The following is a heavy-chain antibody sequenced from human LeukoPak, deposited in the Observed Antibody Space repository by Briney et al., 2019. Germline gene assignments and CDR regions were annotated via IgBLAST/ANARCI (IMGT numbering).Heavy chain of an antibody. V-gene: IGHV4-39*07. CDR3: ARTHCEGDCFSAIRY. CDR2: IYYSGGA. CDR1: GDSLRKSTFY. D-gene: IGHD2-21*02. Sequence: PSETLSLTCTVSGDSLRKSTFYWVWIRQPPGKGLEWTGSIYYSGGADYNPSLQSRVTISVDTSKNEFSLKVRSVTAADTAVYFCARTHCEGDCFSAIRYWGQGTPVTVSS. J-gene: IGHJ4*02.